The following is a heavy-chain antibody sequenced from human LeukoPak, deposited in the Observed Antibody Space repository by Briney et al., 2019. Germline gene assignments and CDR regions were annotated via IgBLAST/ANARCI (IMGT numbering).Heavy chain of an antibody. CDR3: ARDKGMATIPGAFDI. Sequence: PSETLSLTCTVSGGSISSYFWSWLRQPPGKGLDWIGYIYYSGSTNYNPSLKSRVTISVDTSKNQFSLKLSPVTAADTAVYYCARDKGMATIPGAFDIWGQGTMVTVSS. CDR1: GGSISSYF. D-gene: IGHD5-24*01. J-gene: IGHJ3*02. CDR2: IYYSGST. V-gene: IGHV4-59*01.